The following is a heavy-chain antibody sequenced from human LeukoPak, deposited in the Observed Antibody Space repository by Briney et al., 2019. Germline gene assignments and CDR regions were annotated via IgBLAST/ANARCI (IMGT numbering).Heavy chain of an antibody. J-gene: IGHJ4*02. CDR1: GFTFSSNW. V-gene: IGHV3-7*01. Sequence: AGGSLRLSCATSGFTFSSNWMSWVRHAPGRGLEWVANIKPDGSAEYYAASVKGRFTVSRDNAKNSLYLQMNSLRAEDTAVYYCARAPRSWGFDYWGQGTLVTVSS. CDR3: ARAPRSWGFDY. CDR2: IKPDGSAE. D-gene: IGHD7-27*01.